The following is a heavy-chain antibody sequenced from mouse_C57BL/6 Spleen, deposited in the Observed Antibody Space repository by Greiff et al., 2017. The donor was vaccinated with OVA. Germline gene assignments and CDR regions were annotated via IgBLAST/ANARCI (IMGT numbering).Heavy chain of an antibody. CDR2: INPNYGTT. D-gene: IGHD1-3*01. CDR1: GYSFPDFY. V-gene: IGHV1-39*01. CDR3: TRMSGSHLDD. Sequence: VQLQQSGPELVKPGASVKISCKASGYSFPDFYMNWVTQSNGKSLEWIGVINPNYGTTSYNQKFTGKATLTVDQSSSTAYMQLNSLTSEDSACDYCTRMSGSHLDDWGQGTTLTGSS. J-gene: IGHJ2*01.